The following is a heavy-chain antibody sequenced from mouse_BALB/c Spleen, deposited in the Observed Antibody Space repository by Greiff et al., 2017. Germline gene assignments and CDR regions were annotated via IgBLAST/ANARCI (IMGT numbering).Heavy chain of an antibody. CDR2: IDPANGNT. CDR1: GFNIKDTY. D-gene: IGHD2-10*01. Sequence: EVKLMETGAELVKPGASVKLSCTASGFNIKDTYMHWVKQRPEQGLEWIGRIDPANGNTKYDPKFQGKATITADTSSNTAYLQLSSLTSEDTAVYYCARPLAYYGNYAAMDYWGQGTSVTVSS. CDR3: ARPLAYYGNYAAMDY. J-gene: IGHJ4*01. V-gene: IGHV14-3*02.